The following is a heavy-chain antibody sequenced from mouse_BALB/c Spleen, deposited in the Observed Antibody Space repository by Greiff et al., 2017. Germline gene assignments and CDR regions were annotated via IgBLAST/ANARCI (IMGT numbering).Heavy chain of an antibody. J-gene: IGHJ3*01. D-gene: IGHD1-1*01. V-gene: IGHV14-4*02. CDR2: IDPENGDT. CDR1: GFNFKDYY. Sequence: EVQLQQSGAELVRPGASVKLSCTASGFNFKDYYMHWVKQRPEQGLEWIGWIDPENGDTEYAPKFQGKATMTADTSSNTAYLQLSSLTSEDTAVYYCNYYGTPLEGWGQGTLVTVSA. CDR3: NYYGTPLEG.